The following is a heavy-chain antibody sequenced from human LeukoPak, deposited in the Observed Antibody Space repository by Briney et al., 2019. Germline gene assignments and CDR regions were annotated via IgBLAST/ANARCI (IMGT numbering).Heavy chain of an antibody. CDR1: GFTFSSYA. D-gene: IGHD6-19*01. CDR3: ANDEDPGSQWLVPGYFQH. Sequence: GGSLRLSCAASGFTFSSYAMSWVRQAPGKGLEWVSAISGSGGGTYYADSVKGRFTISRDNSKNTLYLQMNSLRAEDTAVYYCANDEDPGSQWLVPGYFQHWGQGTLVTVSS. J-gene: IGHJ1*01. CDR2: ISGSGGGT. V-gene: IGHV3-23*01.